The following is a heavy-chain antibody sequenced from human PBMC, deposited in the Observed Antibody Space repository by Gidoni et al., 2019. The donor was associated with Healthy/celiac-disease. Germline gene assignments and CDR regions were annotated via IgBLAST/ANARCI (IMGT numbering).Heavy chain of an antibody. CDR3: AKDHEWELVY. V-gene: IGHV3-30*18. D-gene: IGHD1-26*01. CDR2: ISDDGSNK. Sequence: QVQLVESGGGVVQPGRSLRLSCAASGFTFSSYGMHWVRQAPGKGLEWVAVISDDGSNKYYADSVKGRFTISRDNSKNTLYLQMNSLRAEDTAVYYCAKDHEWELVYWGQGTLVTVSS. J-gene: IGHJ4*02. CDR1: GFTFSSYG.